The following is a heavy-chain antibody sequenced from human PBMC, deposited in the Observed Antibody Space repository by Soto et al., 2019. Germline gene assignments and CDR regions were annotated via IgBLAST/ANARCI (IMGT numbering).Heavy chain of an antibody. D-gene: IGHD3-22*01. Sequence: QIQLVQSGAEWRKPGASVKVSCKASGYSFSFYGINWVRQAPGQGLEWMGWINPSDENRNFAQKFEDRVTMTTATSTNTVFLELRSLKSDDTAIYYCARDRLRVYDSSGFYSWGQGTMVTVSS. CDR1: GYSFSFYG. CDR2: INPSDENR. CDR3: ARDRLRVYDSSGFYS. V-gene: IGHV1-18*01. J-gene: IGHJ4*02.